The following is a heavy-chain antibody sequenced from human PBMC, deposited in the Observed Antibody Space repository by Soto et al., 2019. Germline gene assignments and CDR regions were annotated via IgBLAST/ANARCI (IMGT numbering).Heavy chain of an antibody. J-gene: IGHJ4*02. CDR1: GFTFSDYS. D-gene: IGHD4-17*01. CDR3: TRVYGDYGTLSDY. CDR2: ISSTSTFI. Sequence: GGSLRLSCAASGFTFSDYSVNWVRLAPGKGLEWVSSISSTSTFIYYADSVRGRFTISRDNAKNSLYLQMNSLRAEDTAAYYCTRVYGDYGTLSDYWGRGTLVTVSS. V-gene: IGHV3-21*01.